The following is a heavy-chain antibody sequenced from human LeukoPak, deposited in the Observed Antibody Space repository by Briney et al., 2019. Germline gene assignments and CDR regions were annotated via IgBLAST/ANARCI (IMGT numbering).Heavy chain of an antibody. V-gene: IGHV1-2*04. D-gene: IGHD3-22*01. CDR1: GYTFTGYY. Sequence: ASVKVSCKASGYTFTGYYMHWVRQAPGQGLEWMGWINPNSGGTNYAQKFQGWVTMTRDTSISTAYMELSRLRSDDTAVYHCARDGTGIVVPHPQRGYYYGMDVWGQGTTVTVSS. CDR2: INPNSGGT. CDR3: ARDGTGIVVPHPQRGYYYGMDV. J-gene: IGHJ6*02.